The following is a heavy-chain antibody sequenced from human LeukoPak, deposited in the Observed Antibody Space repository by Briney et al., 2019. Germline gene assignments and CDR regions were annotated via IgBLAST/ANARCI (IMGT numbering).Heavy chain of an antibody. Sequence: GGSLRLSCAASGFTFSSYGMHWVRQAPGKGLEWVAFIRYDGNNKYYADSVKGRFTISRGNSKNTVYLQMNSLRVEDTAVYYCAKVLTLYYYDSSGSFDYWGQGTLVTVSS. D-gene: IGHD3-22*01. CDR2: IRYDGNNK. J-gene: IGHJ4*02. CDR3: AKVLTLYYYDSSGSFDY. CDR1: GFTFSSYG. V-gene: IGHV3-30*02.